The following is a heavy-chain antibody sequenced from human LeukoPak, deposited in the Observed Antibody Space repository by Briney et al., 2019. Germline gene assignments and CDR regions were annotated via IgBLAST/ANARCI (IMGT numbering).Heavy chain of an antibody. D-gene: IGHD3-10*01. Sequence: QPGRSLRLSCAASGFTFSSYGMHWVRQAPGKGLEWVAFIRYDGSNKYYADSVKGRFTISRDNSKNTLYLQMNSLRAEDTAVYYCAKGSEYTMVRGVFDYWGQGTLVTVSS. CDR1: GFTFSSYG. V-gene: IGHV3-30*02. CDR3: AKGSEYTMVRGVFDY. J-gene: IGHJ4*02. CDR2: IRYDGSNK.